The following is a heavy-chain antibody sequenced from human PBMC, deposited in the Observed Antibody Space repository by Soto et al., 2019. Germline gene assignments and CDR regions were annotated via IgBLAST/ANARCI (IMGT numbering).Heavy chain of an antibody. V-gene: IGHV3-7*01. Sequence: EVQLVESGGGLVQPGGSLRLSCADSGFTFSSYWMSWVRQAPVKGLEWVGNIKQDGSEKNYVDSVKGRFTISRDNAKNSLYLQMISLRAADTAVYYCARRASTGRGWDVWGQGTTVVVSS. CDR3: ARRASTGRGWDV. CDR2: IKQDGSEK. J-gene: IGHJ6*02. CDR1: GFTFSSYW. D-gene: IGHD1-1*01.